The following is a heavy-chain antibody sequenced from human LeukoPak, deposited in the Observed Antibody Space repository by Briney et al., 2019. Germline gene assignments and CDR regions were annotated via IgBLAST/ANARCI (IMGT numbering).Heavy chain of an antibody. CDR2: INHSGST. CDR3: ARQLGYCSSTSWSVLCYFDY. CDR1: GGSFSGYY. J-gene: IGHJ4*02. D-gene: IGHD2-2*01. V-gene: IGHV4-34*01. Sequence: SETLPLTCAVYGGSFSGYYWSWIRQPPGKGLEWIGEINHSGSTNYNPSLKSRVTISVDTSKNQFSLKLSSVTAADTAVYYCARQLGYCSSTSWSVLCYFDYWGQGTLVTVSS.